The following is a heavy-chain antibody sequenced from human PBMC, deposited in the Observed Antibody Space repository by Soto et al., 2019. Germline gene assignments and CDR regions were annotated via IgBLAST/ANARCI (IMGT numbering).Heavy chain of an antibody. CDR2: ISGTGATS. Sequence: GGSLRLSCTASGFAFRTYGMSWVRQAPGKGLEWVATISGTGATSYYADSVKGRFTISRDNSKTTLYLQMSSLRAEDTAIFYCAKRLTTVTTVFEYWGQGALVTVSS. CDR1: GFAFRTYG. J-gene: IGHJ4*02. CDR3: AKRLTTVTTVFEY. D-gene: IGHD4-17*01. V-gene: IGHV3-23*01.